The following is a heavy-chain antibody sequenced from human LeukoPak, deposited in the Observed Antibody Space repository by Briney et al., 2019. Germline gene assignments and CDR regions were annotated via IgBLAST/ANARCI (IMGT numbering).Heavy chain of an antibody. CDR2: INHSGST. V-gene: IGHV4-34*01. D-gene: IGHD3-9*01. CDR3: ARGITIFLRERGIRLDY. J-gene: IGHJ4*02. Sequence: SETLSLTCAVYGGSFSGYYWSWIRRPPGKGLEWIGEINHSGSTNYNPSLKRRVTISVDTSKNQFALKLSSVTAADTAVYCCARGITIFLRERGIRLDYWGQGTLVTVSS. CDR1: GGSFSGYY.